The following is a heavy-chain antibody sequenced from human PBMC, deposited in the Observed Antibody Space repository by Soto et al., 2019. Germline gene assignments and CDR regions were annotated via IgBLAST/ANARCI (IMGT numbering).Heavy chain of an antibody. Sequence: EVQLLESGGGLVQPGGSLRLSCAASGFTFSSYAMSWVRQAPGKGLEWVSAISGSGGSTYYADSVKGRFTISRDNSKNTLYLQRNSLRAEDTAVYYCAKQWVGASRFDPWGQGTLVTVSS. CDR3: AKQWVGASRFDP. V-gene: IGHV3-23*01. CDR1: GFTFSSYA. D-gene: IGHD1-26*01. CDR2: ISGSGGST. J-gene: IGHJ5*02.